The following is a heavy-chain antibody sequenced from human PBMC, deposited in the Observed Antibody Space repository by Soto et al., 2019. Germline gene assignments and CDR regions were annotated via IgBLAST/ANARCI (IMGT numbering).Heavy chain of an antibody. CDR2: IKEDGSEK. V-gene: IGHV3-7*01. CDR1: GFTFSSYW. J-gene: IGHJ4*02. D-gene: IGHD6-13*01. CDR3: ARAPGIDVAGTPDY. Sequence: HPGGSLRLSCAASGFTFSSYWMSWVRQAPGKGLEWVANIKEDGSEKYYVDSVKGRSTISRDNAKNSLYLQMNSLRAEDTAVFYCARAPGIDVAGTPDYWGQGTLVTVSS.